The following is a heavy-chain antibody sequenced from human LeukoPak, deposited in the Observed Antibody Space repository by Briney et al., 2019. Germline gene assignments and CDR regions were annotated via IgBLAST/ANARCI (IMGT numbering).Heavy chain of an antibody. J-gene: IGHJ4*02. Sequence: GGSLRLSCAASGFTFSISIMHWVRQAPGKGLEWVSSISSSSTYIHYADSVKGRFTISRDNAKNSLYLQVNSLRAEDTAGYYCARGREENYFDYWGQGALVTVSS. CDR1: GFTFSISI. CDR3: ARGREENYFDY. CDR2: ISSSSTYI. V-gene: IGHV3-21*01.